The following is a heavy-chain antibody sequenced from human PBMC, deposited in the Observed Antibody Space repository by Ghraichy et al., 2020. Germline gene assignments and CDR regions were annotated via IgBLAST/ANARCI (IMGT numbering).Heavy chain of an antibody. CDR3: ARDREGVLWSRAFVSGLAV. V-gene: IGHV1-69*13. D-gene: IGHD3-10*01. J-gene: IGHJ6*02. Sequence: SVKVSCKASGGTFSNYAFNWVRQAPGQGLEWMGGFIPIFGTANYAQNFQGRVTITADESTSTAYMELSSLRSEDTAVYYCARDREGVLWSRAFVSGLAVWGQGTTVTVSS. CDR1: GGTFSNYA. CDR2: FIPIFGTA.